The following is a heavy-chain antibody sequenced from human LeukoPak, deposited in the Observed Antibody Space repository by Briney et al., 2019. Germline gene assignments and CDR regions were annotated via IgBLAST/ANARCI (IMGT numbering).Heavy chain of an antibody. D-gene: IGHD1-26*01. CDR3: ATIKVGATSYFDY. Sequence: GGSLRLSCAASGFTFSSYGMHWVRQAPGKGLEWVAVISYDGSNKYCADSVKGRFTISRDNSKNTLYLQMNSLRAEDTAVYYCATIKVGATSYFDYWGQGTLVTVSS. CDR1: GFTFSSYG. CDR2: ISYDGSNK. J-gene: IGHJ4*02. V-gene: IGHV3-30*03.